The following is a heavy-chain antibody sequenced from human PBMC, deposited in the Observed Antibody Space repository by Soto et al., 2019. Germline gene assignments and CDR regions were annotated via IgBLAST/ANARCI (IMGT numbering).Heavy chain of an antibody. CDR3: ARVPPYCSGGSCYGY. CDR1: GGTFSSYA. D-gene: IGHD2-15*01. J-gene: IGHJ4*02. Sequence: SVKVSCKASGGTFSSYAISWVRQAPGQGLEWMGGIIPIFGTANYAQKFQGRVTITADESTSTAYMELSSLRSEDTAVYYCARVPPYCSGGSCYGYWGQGTLVTVSS. CDR2: IIPIFGTA. V-gene: IGHV1-69*13.